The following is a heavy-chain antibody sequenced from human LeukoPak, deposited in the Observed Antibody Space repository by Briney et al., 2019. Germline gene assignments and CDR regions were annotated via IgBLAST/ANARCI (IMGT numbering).Heavy chain of an antibody. CDR1: GFTFSSYS. D-gene: IGHD5-18*01. J-gene: IGHJ6*03. CDR3: ASGYAYGFYYMDV. CDR2: ISSTGAYI. V-gene: IGHV3-21*01. Sequence: GGSLRLPCAASGFTFSSYSMNWVRQAPGKGLEWVSSISSTGAYIYYADSLRGRFTISRDNAKDSLYLHMHSLRAEDTAVYYCASGYAYGFYYMDVWGKGTTVTVSS.